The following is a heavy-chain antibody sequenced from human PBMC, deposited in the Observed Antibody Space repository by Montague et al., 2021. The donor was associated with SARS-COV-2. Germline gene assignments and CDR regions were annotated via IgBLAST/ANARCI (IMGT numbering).Heavy chain of an antibody. J-gene: IGHJ2*01. CDR2: INHSGST. CDR1: GGSFSGYY. Sequence: SETLSLTCAVHGGSFSGYYWSWIRQPPGKGLEWIGEINHSGSTNYNPSLKSRVSISVDTSKNQFSLKRSSVTAADTAAYYCARGAPTITMIVVVFTGAGWYFDLWGRGTLVTVSS. D-gene: IGHD3-22*01. V-gene: IGHV4-34*01. CDR3: ARGAPTITMIVVVFTGAGWYFDL.